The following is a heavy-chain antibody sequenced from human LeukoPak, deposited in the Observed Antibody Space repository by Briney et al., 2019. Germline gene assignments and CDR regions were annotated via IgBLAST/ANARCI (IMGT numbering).Heavy chain of an antibody. CDR2: INHSGST. D-gene: IGHD4-17*01. J-gene: IGHJ4*02. CDR3: ARGYYGDYGWEDY. CDR1: GGSFSGYY. V-gene: IGHV4-34*01. Sequence: PSETLSLTCAVYGGSFSGYYWSWIRQPPGKGLEWIGEINHSGSTNYNPSLKSRVTISVDTSKNQFSLKLSSVTAADTAVYYCARGYYGDYGWEDYWGQGTLVTVSS.